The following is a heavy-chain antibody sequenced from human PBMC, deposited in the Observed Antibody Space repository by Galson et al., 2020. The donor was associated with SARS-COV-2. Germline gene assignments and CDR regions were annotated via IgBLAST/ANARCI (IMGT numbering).Heavy chain of an antibody. Sequence: GESLKISCKGSGYSFTDSCIHWVRQMPGKGLEWMGIICPGDSETRYSPSFQGQVTISADKSINTANLQWSSLKASDTAIYYCTGRLVDDFDMWGQGTMVTVSS. J-gene: IGHJ3*02. CDR1: GYSFTDSC. CDR3: TGRLVDDFDM. V-gene: IGHV5-51*01. CDR2: ICPGDSET.